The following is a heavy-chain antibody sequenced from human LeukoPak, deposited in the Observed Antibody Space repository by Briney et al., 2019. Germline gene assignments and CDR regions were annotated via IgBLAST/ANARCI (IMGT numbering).Heavy chain of an antibody. CDR1: GFTFNSYA. CDR3: ARMMTGTGDQ. J-gene: IGHJ5*02. D-gene: IGHD1-7*01. CDR2: ISYDGCIK. Sequence: GRSLRLSCAASGFTFNSYAMYWVRQAPGKGLEWVAVISYDGCIKYYADSMKGRFTISRDNSKSTLYLQMNSLRVEDTAVYYCARMMTGTGDQWGQGTLLIVSS. V-gene: IGHV3-30-3*01.